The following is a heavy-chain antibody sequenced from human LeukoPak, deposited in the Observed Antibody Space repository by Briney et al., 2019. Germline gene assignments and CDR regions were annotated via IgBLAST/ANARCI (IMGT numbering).Heavy chain of an antibody. D-gene: IGHD3-10*01. Sequence: SETLSLTCTVSGGSISSGGYYWRWIRQHPGKGLEWIGYIYYSGSTYYNPSLKSRVTISVDTSKNQFSLKLSSVTAADTAVYYCARAEVLWFGEYRIFDYWGQGTLVTVSS. CDR3: ARAEVLWFGEYRIFDY. V-gene: IGHV4-31*03. J-gene: IGHJ4*02. CDR2: IYYSGST. CDR1: GGSISSGGYY.